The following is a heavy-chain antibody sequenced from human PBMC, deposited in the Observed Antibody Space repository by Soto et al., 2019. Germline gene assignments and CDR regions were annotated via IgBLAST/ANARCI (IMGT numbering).Heavy chain of an antibody. Sequence: PGGSLRLSCAASGFTFSSYEMNWVRQAPGKGLEWVSYISSSGSTIYYADSVKGRFTISRDNAKNSLYLQMNSLRAEDTAVYYCARALNCGGDCYNYGMDVWGQGTTVTVSS. CDR3: ARALNCGGDCYNYGMDV. D-gene: IGHD2-21*02. V-gene: IGHV3-48*03. CDR2: ISSSGSTI. J-gene: IGHJ6*02. CDR1: GFTFSSYE.